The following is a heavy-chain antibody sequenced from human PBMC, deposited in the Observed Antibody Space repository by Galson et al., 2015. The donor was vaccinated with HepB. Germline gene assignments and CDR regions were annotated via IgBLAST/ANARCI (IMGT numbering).Heavy chain of an antibody. V-gene: IGHV3-30-3*01. D-gene: IGHD6-13*01. CDR2: ISYDGSNK. CDR3: ARGMTAAGTFNY. J-gene: IGHJ4*02. Sequence: SLRLSCAASGFTFSSYAMHWVRQAPGKGLEWVAVISYDGSNKYYADSVKGRFTISRDNSKNTLYLQMNSLRAEDTAVCYCARGMTAAGTFNYWGQGTLVTVSS. CDR1: GFTFSSYA.